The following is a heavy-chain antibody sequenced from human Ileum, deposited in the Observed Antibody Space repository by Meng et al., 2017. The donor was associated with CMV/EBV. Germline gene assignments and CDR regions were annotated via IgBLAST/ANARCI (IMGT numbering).Heavy chain of an antibody. CDR3: AKIGDGFSSGDY. CDR2: IRSAGHTI. CDR1: GFSFSTSE. J-gene: IGHJ4*02. D-gene: IGHD5-24*01. Sequence: GESLKISCAASGFSFSTSEMNWVRQAPGKGLEWVSYIRSAGHTINYADSVKGRFTISKDNAKNSLYLQMNSLRVDDTAVYYCAKIGDGFSSGDYWGQGTLVTVSS. V-gene: IGHV3-48*03.